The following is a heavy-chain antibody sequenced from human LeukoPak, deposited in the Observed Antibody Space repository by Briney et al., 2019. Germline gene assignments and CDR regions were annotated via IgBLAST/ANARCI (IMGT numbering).Heavy chain of an antibody. CDR3: ATGGYYYYYYYMDV. J-gene: IGHJ6*03. CDR1: GYTFTGYY. Sequence: ASVKVSCKASGYTFTGYYMHWVRQAPGQGLEWMGWINPNSGGTNYAQKFQGRVTMTRDTSISTAYMELSRLRPDDTAVYYCATGGYYYYYYYMDVWGKGTTVTISS. D-gene: IGHD5-12*01. V-gene: IGHV1-2*02. CDR2: INPNSGGT.